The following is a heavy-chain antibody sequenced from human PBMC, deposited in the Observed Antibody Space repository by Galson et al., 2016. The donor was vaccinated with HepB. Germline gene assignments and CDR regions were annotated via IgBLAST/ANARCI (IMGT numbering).Heavy chain of an antibody. CDR3: TKDPQVYVTPGVLDN. D-gene: IGHD3-10*02. CDR2: ISPDGSEE. V-gene: IGHV3-30*07. CDR1: GFTFSHAW. Sequence: SLRLSCEASGFTFSHAWISWVRQAPGKGLEWVAVISPDGSEEFYADSLKGRFTITKDNSRDTLYLQMNSLSPEDTAVYYCTKDPQVYVTPGVLDNWGQGALVTVSS. J-gene: IGHJ4*02.